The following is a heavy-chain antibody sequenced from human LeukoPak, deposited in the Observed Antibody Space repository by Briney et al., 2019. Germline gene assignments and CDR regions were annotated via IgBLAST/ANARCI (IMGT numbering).Heavy chain of an antibody. V-gene: IGHV4-30-2*01. Sequence: SETLSLTCTVSGGSISSGGYYWSWIRQHPGKGLEWIGYIYHSGSTYYNPSLKSRVTISVDRSKNQFSLKLSSVTAADTAVYYCARANYYDSSGYPHFDYWGQGTLVTVSS. CDR2: IYHSGST. D-gene: IGHD3-22*01. J-gene: IGHJ4*02. CDR3: ARANYYDSSGYPHFDY. CDR1: GGSISSGGYY.